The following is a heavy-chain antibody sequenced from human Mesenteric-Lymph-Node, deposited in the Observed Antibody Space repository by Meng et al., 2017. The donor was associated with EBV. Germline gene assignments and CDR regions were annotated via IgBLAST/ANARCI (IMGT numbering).Heavy chain of an antibody. J-gene: IGHJ4*02. CDR2: IYYSGST. CDR3: ATGLYGDYALAN. CDR1: GGSVSSGTYY. Sequence: QVQLLQSGPGLVKPSETLSLTCSVSGGSVSSGTYYWSWIRQPPGKGLEWIGYIYYSGSTNYNPSLKSRVTISVDTSKNQFSLKLSSVTAADTAVYYCATGLYGDYALANWGQGTLVTVSS. V-gene: IGHV4-61*01. D-gene: IGHD4-17*01.